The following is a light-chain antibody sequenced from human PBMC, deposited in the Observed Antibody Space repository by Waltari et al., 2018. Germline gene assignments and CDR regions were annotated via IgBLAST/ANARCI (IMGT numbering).Light chain of an antibody. CDR2: GAS. J-gene: IGKJ4*01. Sequence: LLTQSLGILYLSPGGRATLSCRASQTITGSWLTWFQQKPGQPPRLLIYGASTRVTVIPDRFSGRGSGTYFTLTISRLMPEDFAVYYCQQYDASSVTFGGGTKVEVK. V-gene: IGKV3-20*01. CDR3: QQYDASSVT. CDR1: QTITGSW.